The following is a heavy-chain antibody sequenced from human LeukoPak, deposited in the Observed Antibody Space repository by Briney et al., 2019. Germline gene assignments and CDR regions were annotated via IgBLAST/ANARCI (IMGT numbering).Heavy chain of an antibody. J-gene: IGHJ4*02. CDR1: GFTFRSYV. Sequence: GGSLRLFCGASGFTFRSYVMSWVRQAPGKGLEWVSGISASCNSRYYADSVKGRFTISRDNSKNTLFLQMNSLRAEDTAVYYCEQCRGATVTTCAYWGGGTLVSVCS. D-gene: IGHD4-17*01. V-gene: IGHV3-23*01. CDR3: EQCRGATVTTCAY. CDR2: ISASCNSR.